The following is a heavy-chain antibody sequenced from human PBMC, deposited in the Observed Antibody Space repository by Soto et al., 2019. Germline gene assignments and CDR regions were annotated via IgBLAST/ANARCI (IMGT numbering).Heavy chain of an antibody. CDR3: ARVVIAAAGTGYFQH. V-gene: IGHV1-69*12. Sequence: QVQLVQSGAEVKKPGSSVKVSCKASGGTFSSYAISWVRQAPGQGLEWMGGIIPIFGTANYAQKFQGRVTITADEPTSTAYMELSSLRSEDTAVYYCARVVIAAAGTGYFQHWGQGTLVTVSS. CDR1: GGTFSSYA. CDR2: IIPIFGTA. J-gene: IGHJ1*01. D-gene: IGHD6-13*01.